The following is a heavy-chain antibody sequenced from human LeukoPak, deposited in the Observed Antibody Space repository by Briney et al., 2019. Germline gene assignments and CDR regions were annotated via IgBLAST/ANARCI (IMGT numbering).Heavy chain of an antibody. CDR3: ARGPSEGDFPYYYFDC. CDR1: GGSISSYN. Sequence: PSETLSLTCTDSGGSISSYNRSWIRQPPGKGLEWIGYIYYSGSTKYNPSPKSRVTISVDTSKQQYSLKLSSVTAADTAVYYCARGPSEGDFPYYYFDCWGRGALVTVCS. V-gene: IGHV4-59*12. CDR2: IYYSGST. D-gene: IGHD2-21*02. J-gene: IGHJ4*02.